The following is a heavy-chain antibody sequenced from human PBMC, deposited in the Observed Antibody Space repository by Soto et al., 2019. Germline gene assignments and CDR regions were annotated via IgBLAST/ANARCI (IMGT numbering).Heavy chain of an antibody. CDR1: GFTFINYA. V-gene: IGHV3-23*01. CDR3: ARKILGSTSRPNYWYFDL. CDR2: ISGGGDAT. Sequence: EVQLLESGGGLVQPGGSLRLSCAGSGFTFINYAMNWVRKAPGKGLEWVSSISGGGDATFFADSVRGRFTISRDNSKNPVTLQMNSLGVDDTAVYYCARKILGSTSRPNYWYFDLWGRGTLVTVSS. D-gene: IGHD2-2*01. J-gene: IGHJ2*01.